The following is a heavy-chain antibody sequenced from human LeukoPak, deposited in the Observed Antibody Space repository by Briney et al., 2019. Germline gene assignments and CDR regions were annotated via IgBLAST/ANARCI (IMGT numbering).Heavy chain of an antibody. CDR2: IWYDGSNK. V-gene: IGHV3-33*01. D-gene: IGHD2-2*01. CDR1: GFTFSSYG. J-gene: IGHJ4*02. Sequence: PGRSLRLSCAASGFTFSSYGMHWVRQAPGKGLEWVAVIWYDGSNKYYADSVKGRFTISRDNSKNTLYLQMNSLRAEDTAVYYCARERLGCEAVPAASEYYFDYWGQGTLVTVSS. CDR3: ARERLGCEAVPAASEYYFDY.